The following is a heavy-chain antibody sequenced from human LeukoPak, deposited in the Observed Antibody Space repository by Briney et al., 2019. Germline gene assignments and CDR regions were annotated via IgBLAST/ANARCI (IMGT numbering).Heavy chain of an antibody. Sequence: SETLSLTCTVSGGSISSYYWSWIRQPPGKGLEWIGYIYYSGSTNYNPSLKSRVTISEDTSKNQFSLKLSSVTAADTAVYYCARARGLGITTLGWYFDLWGRGTLVTVSS. V-gene: IGHV4-59*08. J-gene: IGHJ2*01. CDR2: IYYSGST. CDR1: GGSISSYY. CDR3: ARARGLGITTLGWYFDL. D-gene: IGHD3-22*01.